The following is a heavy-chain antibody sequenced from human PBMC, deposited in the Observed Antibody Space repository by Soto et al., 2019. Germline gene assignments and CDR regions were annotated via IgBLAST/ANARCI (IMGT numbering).Heavy chain of an antibody. Sequence: GGSLRLSCEASGFTFSNAWMTWVRQAPGKGLEWVGRIKSKADGGTTHYAAPVKGRFSSSRDDSKSTLYLQMNSLKTEDTSVYYCTTRSSIIRLPTAVPQVGEPWGQGTLVTVS. D-gene: IGHD2-2*01. J-gene: IGHJ5*02. CDR3: TTRSSIIRLPTAVPQVGEP. V-gene: IGHV3-15*01. CDR1: GFTFSNAW. CDR2: IKSKADGGTT.